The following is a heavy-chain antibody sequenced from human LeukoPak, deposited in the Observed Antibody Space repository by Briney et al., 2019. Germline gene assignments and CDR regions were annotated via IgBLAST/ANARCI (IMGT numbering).Heavy chain of an antibody. Sequence: SETLSLTCIVSGASISYTIYYWAWIRQPPGKGLEWIGYIYHSGSTNYNPSLQSRVTISVDTSKNQFSLNLNSVTAADTAVYYCARGGAARLHFQNWGQGTLVTVSS. CDR2: IYHSGST. CDR1: GASISYTIYY. CDR3: ARGGAARLHFQN. V-gene: IGHV4-61*05. D-gene: IGHD6-6*01. J-gene: IGHJ1*01.